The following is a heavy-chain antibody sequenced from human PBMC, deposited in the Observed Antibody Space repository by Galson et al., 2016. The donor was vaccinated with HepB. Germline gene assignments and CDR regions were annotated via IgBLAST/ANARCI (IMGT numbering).Heavy chain of an antibody. CDR3: ARDRDFPDGHPDPFDC. J-gene: IGHJ4*02. V-gene: IGHV3-7*03. CDR1: GFTFSRFW. D-gene: IGHD3-3*01. CDR2: IKQYGSEK. Sequence: SLRLSCAASGFTFSRFWMSWVRQAPGKGLEWVANIKQYGSEKHYADSVKGLFTISRDNANHSVYLQLNSLRVEDTAVYYCARDRDFPDGHPDPFDCWGQGTVVTVS.